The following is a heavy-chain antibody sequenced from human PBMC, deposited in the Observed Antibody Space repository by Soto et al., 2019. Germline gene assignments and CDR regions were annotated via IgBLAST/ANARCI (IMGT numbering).Heavy chain of an antibody. V-gene: IGHV6-1*01. CDR2: TYYRSKWYN. Sequence: SQTLSLTCAISGDSVSSNSAAWNWIRQSPSRGLEWLGRTYYRSKWYNDYAVSVKSRITINPDTSKNQFSLQLNSVTPEDTALYYCAKDSGFDWLLGMDVWGQGTTVTVSS. J-gene: IGHJ6*02. D-gene: IGHD3-9*01. CDR1: GDSVSSNSAA. CDR3: AKDSGFDWLLGMDV.